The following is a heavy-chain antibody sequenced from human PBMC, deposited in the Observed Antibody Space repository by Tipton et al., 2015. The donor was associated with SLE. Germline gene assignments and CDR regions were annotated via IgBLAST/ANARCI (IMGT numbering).Heavy chain of an antibody. CDR1: GGSVSSSHYY. Sequence: LRLSCTVSGGSVSSSHYYWGWIRQPPGKGLEWIGSVYYSGTTYYNPSLKSRVTISVDTSKNQFSLRLSSVTAADTAVYYCARYCGSATCLGFWFSWGQGTLVTGSS. V-gene: IGHV4-39*07. D-gene: IGHD2-2*01. J-gene: IGHJ5*02. CDR2: VYYSGTT. CDR3: ARYCGSATCLGFWFS.